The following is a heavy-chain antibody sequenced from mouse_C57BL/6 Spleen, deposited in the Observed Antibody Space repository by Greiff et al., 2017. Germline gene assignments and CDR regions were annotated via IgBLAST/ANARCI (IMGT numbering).Heavy chain of an antibody. D-gene: IGHD1-1*01. CDR2: IDPEDGDT. CDR3: TTWCGSSCGFAY. V-gene: IGHV14-1*01. J-gene: IGHJ3*01. Sequence: EVQLQQSGAELVRPGASVKLSCTASGFNITDYYMHWVKQRPEQGLEWIGRIDPEDGDTEYAPKFQGKATMTADTSSNTAYLQLSSLTSEDTAVYYCTTWCGSSCGFAYWGQGTLGTVSA. CDR1: GFNITDYY.